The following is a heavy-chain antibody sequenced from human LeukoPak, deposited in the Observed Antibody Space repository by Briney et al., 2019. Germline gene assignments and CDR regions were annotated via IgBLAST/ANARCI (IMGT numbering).Heavy chain of an antibody. D-gene: IGHD3-10*01. J-gene: IGHJ4*02. CDR3: ARVLITVVRIPACDFDY. Sequence: ASVKLCFNASASSFTSNGNSMVRHAPGQGLELMGWFSAYNGNTDDAQKLQGRVTMTTDTSTSTAYMELRSLRSDDTAVYYCARVLITVVRIPACDFDYWGQGTLVTVSS. V-gene: IGHV1-18*04. CDR2: FSAYNGNT. CDR1: ASSFTSNG.